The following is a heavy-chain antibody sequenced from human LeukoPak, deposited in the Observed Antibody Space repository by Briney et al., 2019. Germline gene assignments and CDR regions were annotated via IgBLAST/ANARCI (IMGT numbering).Heavy chain of an antibody. V-gene: IGHV4-31*03. CDR1: GGSISSGGYY. CDR3: ARDHYHSGDYGMDV. J-gene: IGHJ6*02. Sequence: PSETLSLTCTVSGGSISSGGYYWSWIRQHPGKGLEWIGYIYYSESTYYNPSLKSRVTISVDTSKNQFSLKLSSVTAADTAVYYCARDHYHSGDYGMDVWGQGTTVTVSS. D-gene: IGHD3-10*01. CDR2: IYYSEST.